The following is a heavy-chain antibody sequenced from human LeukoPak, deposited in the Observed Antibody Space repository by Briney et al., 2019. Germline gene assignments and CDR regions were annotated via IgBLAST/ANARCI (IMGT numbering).Heavy chain of an antibody. V-gene: IGHV3-15*01. J-gene: IGHJ4*02. CDR3: TTGGYGGQFDY. Sequence: GGSLRLSCAASGXTFSSAWVSWVRQAPGKGLEWVARIKRKTDGGTTDYTAPVKGRFTISRDDSKNTVYLQMNSLKTEDTAVYYCTTGGYGGQFDYWGQGTLVTVSS. D-gene: IGHD5-12*01. CDR1: GXTFSSAW. CDR2: IKRKTDGGTT.